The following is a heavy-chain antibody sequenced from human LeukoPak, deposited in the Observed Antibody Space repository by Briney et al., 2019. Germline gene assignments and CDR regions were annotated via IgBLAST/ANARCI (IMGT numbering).Heavy chain of an antibody. J-gene: IGHJ4*02. D-gene: IGHD3-9*01. V-gene: IGHV5-51*01. CDR3: ARLSYDILTGYFSPPRY. CDR2: IYPGDSDT. CDR1: GYSFTSYW. Sequence: GESLKISCKGSGYSFTSYWIGWVRQMPGKGLGWMGIIYPGDSDTRYSPSFQGQVIISADKSISTAYLQWSSLKASDTAMYYCARLSYDILTGYFSPPRYWGQGTLVTVSS.